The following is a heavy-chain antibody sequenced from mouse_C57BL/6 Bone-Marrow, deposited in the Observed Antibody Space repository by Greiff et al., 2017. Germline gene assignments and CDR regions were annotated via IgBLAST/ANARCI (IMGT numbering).Heavy chain of an antibody. CDR3: ARGGRLLAWFAY. J-gene: IGHJ3*01. CDR1: GYAFSSYW. V-gene: IGHV1-80*01. CDR2: IYPGDGDT. Sequence: QVQLQQSGAELVKPGASVKISCEASGYAFSSYWMNWVKQRPGKGLEWIGQIYPGDGDTNYNGKFKGKATLTADKSSSTAYMQLSSLTSEDSAVYFCARGGRLLAWFAYWGQGTLVTVSA. D-gene: IGHD2-3*01.